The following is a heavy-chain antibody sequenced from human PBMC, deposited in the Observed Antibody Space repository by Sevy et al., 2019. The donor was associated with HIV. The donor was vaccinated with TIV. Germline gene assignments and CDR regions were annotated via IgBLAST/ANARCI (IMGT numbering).Heavy chain of an antibody. Sequence: GGSLRLSCAASGFTFSSYAMHRVRQAPGKGLEWVAVISYDGSNKYYADSVKGRFTISRDNSKNTLYLQMNSLRAEDTAVYYCARDTLNYYYDSSGYYYGKAHYFDYWGQGTLVTVSS. CDR3: ARDTLNYYYDSSGYYYGKAHYFDY. CDR2: ISYDGSNK. J-gene: IGHJ4*02. D-gene: IGHD3-22*01. V-gene: IGHV3-30-3*01. CDR1: GFTFSSYA.